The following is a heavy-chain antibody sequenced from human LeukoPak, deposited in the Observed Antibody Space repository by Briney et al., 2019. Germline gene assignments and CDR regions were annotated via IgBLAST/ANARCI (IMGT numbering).Heavy chain of an antibody. CDR2: INHGGKT. Sequence: NPSETLSLTCAVYGGSFSGYYWSWIRQSPGKGLEWIGEINHGGKTNYKPSLKSRVTISIDASKSQLSLKVSSVTAAVSAVYYCARGDYSNNGQIYYSGMDVWGQGTTVTVSS. CDR1: GGSFSGYY. D-gene: IGHD4-11*01. J-gene: IGHJ6*02. CDR3: ARGDYSNNGQIYYSGMDV. V-gene: IGHV4-34*01.